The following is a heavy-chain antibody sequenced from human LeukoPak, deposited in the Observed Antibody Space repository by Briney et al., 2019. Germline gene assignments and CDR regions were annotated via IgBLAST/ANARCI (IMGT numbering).Heavy chain of an antibody. CDR1: GFTFSVSA. CDR2: IRGKPKKYTT. Sequence: PGGSLRLSCAASGFTFSVSAIHWVRQASGKGLEWVGLIRGKPKKYTTIYGESVKGRFTMSSDDSKNTAYLQMNSLKIEDTAVYYCARVSSTMIVVSTPFDYWGQGTLVTVSS. CDR3: ARVSSTMIVVSTPFDY. J-gene: IGHJ4*02. V-gene: IGHV3-73*01. D-gene: IGHD3-22*01.